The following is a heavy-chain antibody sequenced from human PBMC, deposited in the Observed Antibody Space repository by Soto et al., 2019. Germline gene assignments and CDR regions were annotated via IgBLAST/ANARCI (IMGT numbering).Heavy chain of an antibody. V-gene: IGHV4-38-2*02. CDR1: GYSISSGYY. J-gene: IGHJ4*01. CDR3: VGDDGSLQNYFDY. Sequence: SETLSLTCTVSGYSISSGYYWGWIRQPPGKGLEWIASFYYSGDTYYNPSLKSRVTISVDTSKNQFSLNLSSVTAADTAVYFCVGDDGSLQNYFDYW. CDR2: FYYSGDT. D-gene: IGHD3-10*01.